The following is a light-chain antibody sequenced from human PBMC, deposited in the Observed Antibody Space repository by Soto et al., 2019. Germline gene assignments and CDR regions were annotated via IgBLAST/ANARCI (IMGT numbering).Light chain of an antibody. V-gene: IGKV1-9*01. CDR2: AAS. CDR1: QSISSY. J-gene: IGKJ5*01. Sequence: GDRVTITCRASQSISSYLNWYQQKPGKAPKLLIYAASTLQSGVPSRFSGSGSGTEFTLTISSLQPEDFANYYCQQLNSYPIPFGKGTRLEIK. CDR3: QQLNSYPIP.